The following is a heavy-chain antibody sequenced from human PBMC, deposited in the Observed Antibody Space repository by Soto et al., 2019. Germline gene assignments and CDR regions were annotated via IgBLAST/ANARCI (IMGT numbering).Heavy chain of an antibody. Sequence: GESLKISCKGSGYSFTSYWIGWVRQMPGKGLEWMGIIYPGDSDTRYSPSFQGQVTISADKSISTAYLQWSSLKASDTAMYYCARRSGSYHSVYYYYGMDVWGQGTTVTVSS. J-gene: IGHJ6*02. D-gene: IGHD1-26*01. CDR1: GYSFTSYW. CDR3: ARRSGSYHSVYYYYGMDV. V-gene: IGHV5-51*01. CDR2: IYPGDSDT.